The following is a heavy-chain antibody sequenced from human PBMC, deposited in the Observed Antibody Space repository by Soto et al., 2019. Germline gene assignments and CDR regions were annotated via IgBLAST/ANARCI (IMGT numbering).Heavy chain of an antibody. CDR2: ISWNGAAT. V-gene: IGHV3-9*01. CDR1: GFTFDDYA. D-gene: IGHD3-10*01. J-gene: IGHJ4*02. Sequence: EVQLVESGGGLVQPGGSLRLSCAASGFTFDDYAIHWVRQAPGTGLAWVSGISWNGAATGSADSVKGRFTISRDNAKNTLYLQMNSLGRDDTAIYYCANLPRYGSGVDCWGLGTLVTVSS. CDR3: ANLPRYGSGVDC.